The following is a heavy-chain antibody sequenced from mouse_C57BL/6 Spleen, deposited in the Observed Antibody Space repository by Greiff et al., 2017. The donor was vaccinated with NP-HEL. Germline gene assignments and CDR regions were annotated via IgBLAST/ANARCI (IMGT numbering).Heavy chain of an antibody. CDR1: GYAFSSSW. Sequence: VQLQQSGPELVKPGASVKISCKASGYAFSSSWMNWVKQRPGKGLEWIGRFYPGDGDTNYNGKFKGKATLTADKSSSTAYMQLSSLTSEDSAVYFCARSLDGTGYFDVWGTGTTVTVSS. J-gene: IGHJ1*03. V-gene: IGHV1-82*01. CDR3: ARSLDGTGYFDV. CDR2: FYPGDGDT. D-gene: IGHD2-3*01.